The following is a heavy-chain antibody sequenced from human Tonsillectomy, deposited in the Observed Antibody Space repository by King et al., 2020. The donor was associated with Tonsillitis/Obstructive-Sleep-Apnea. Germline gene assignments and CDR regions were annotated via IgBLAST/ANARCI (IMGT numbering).Heavy chain of an antibody. CDR3: ARGAVSDFWSGYLGY. J-gene: IGHJ4*02. CDR2: IYARGIT. V-gene: IGHV3-66*01. Sequence: VQLVRSGGGLVQPGGSLRLSCTASGFTVNTNYMSWVRQAPGKGLEWVSIIYARGITYYADSVKGRFTISRDNSKNTVYLQMNSLRAEDTAVYYCARGAVSDFWSGYLGYWGQGTLVTVSS. D-gene: IGHD3-3*01. CDR1: GFTVNTNY.